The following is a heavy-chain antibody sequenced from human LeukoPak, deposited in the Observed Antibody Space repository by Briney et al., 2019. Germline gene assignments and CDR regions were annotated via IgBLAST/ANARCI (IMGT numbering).Heavy chain of an antibody. V-gene: IGHV4-4*07. J-gene: IGHJ5*02. D-gene: IGHD2-2*02. CDR1: GGSISSYY. Sequence: SETLSLTCTVSGGSISSYYWSWIRQPAGKGLEWIGRIYTSGSTNYNPSLKSRVTMSVDTSKNQFSLKLSSVTAADTAVYYCARAALYCSSTSCYSWFDPWGQGTLVTVSS. CDR2: IYTSGST. CDR3: ARAALYCSSTSCYSWFDP.